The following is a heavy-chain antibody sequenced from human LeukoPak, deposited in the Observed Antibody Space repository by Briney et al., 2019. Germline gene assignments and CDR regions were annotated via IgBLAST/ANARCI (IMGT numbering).Heavy chain of an antibody. J-gene: IGHJ4*02. V-gene: IGHV4-39*07. D-gene: IGHD5-18*01. CDR3: ARDLSRYSYGGGLVGY. Sequence: SETLSLTCTVSGGSISSSSYYWGWIRQPPGKGLEWIGSIYYSGSTYYNPSLKSRVTISVDTSKNQFSLKLSSVTAADTAMYYCARDLSRYSYGGGLVGYWGQGTLVTVSS. CDR1: GGSISSSSYY. CDR2: IYYSGST.